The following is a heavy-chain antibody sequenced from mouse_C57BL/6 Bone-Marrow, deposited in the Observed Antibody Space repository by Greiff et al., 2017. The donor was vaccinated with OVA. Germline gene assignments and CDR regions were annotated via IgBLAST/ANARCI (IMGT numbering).Heavy chain of an antibody. V-gene: IGHV14-3*01. CDR1: GFNIKNTY. Sequence: VQLQQSVAELVRPGASVKLSCTASGFNIKNTYMHWVKQRPEQGLEWIGRIDPANGNTKYAPKFRGKATITADTSSNTAYLQLSSLTSEDTAIYYCATLWLRRGYYFDYWGQGTTLTVSS. J-gene: IGHJ2*01. CDR3: ATLWLRRGYYFDY. D-gene: IGHD2-2*01. CDR2: IDPANGNT.